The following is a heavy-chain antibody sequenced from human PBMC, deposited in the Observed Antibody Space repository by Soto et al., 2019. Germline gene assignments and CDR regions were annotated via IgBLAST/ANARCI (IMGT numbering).Heavy chain of an antibody. CDR2: IYTGGST. D-gene: IGHD2-2*01. CDR1: ASTVSSIY. CDR3: AREFCSSPTCP. Sequence: GGSLRPSCATYASTVSSIYMSWVRHAPRKGLAWVSVIYTGGSTYYADSVKGRFTISRDNAKNTLYLQMNRLKAEDTAVYYCAREFCSSPTCPWGQGTLVTVST. J-gene: IGHJ5*02. V-gene: IGHV3-53*01.